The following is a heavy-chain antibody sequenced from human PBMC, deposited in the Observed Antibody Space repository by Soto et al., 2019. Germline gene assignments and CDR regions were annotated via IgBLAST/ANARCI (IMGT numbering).Heavy chain of an antibody. CDR3: ARGGGVYYFDY. CDR2: IYYSGIT. Sequence: NPSETLSLTCTVSGGSISSYYWSWIRQPPGKGLEWIGYIYYSGITDYNPSLKSRVTISADTSKSQFSLKLSSVTAADTAVYYCARGGGVYYFDYWGQGTLVTVSS. CDR1: GGSISSYY. D-gene: IGHD2-8*02. J-gene: IGHJ4*02. V-gene: IGHV4-59*01.